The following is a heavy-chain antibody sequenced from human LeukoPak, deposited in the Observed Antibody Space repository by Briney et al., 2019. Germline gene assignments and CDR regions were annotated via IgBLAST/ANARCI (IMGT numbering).Heavy chain of an antibody. Sequence: PSETLSLTCAVYGGSFSGYYWSWIRQPPGKGLEWIGEINHSGSTNYNPSLKSRVTISVDTSKNQFSLKLSSVTAADTAVYYCARHIWYYYDSSGYSLDYWGQGTLVTVSS. CDR1: GGSFSGYY. J-gene: IGHJ4*02. D-gene: IGHD3-22*01. CDR2: INHSGST. V-gene: IGHV4-34*01. CDR3: ARHIWYYYDSSGYSLDY.